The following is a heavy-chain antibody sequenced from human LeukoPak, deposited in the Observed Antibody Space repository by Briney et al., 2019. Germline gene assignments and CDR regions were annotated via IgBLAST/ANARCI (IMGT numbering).Heavy chain of an antibody. CDR2: IYYSGST. CDR1: GGSISSYY. Sequence: ASETLSLTCTVSGGSISSYYWSWIRQPPGKGLEWLGYIYYSGSTNYNPSLKSRVTISVDQSKNQFSLKLSSVTAADKAVYLCARGLTYYDSSPPQWGQRTLVTVSS. J-gene: IGHJ4*02. D-gene: IGHD3-22*01. CDR3: ARGLTYYDSSPPQ. V-gene: IGHV4-59*01.